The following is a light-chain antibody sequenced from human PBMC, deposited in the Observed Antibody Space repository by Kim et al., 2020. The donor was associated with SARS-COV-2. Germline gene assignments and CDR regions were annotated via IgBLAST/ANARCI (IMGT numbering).Light chain of an antibody. V-gene: IGKV1-5*01. CDR2: DAS. CDR1: QSISTW. Sequence: SASVGDRVTIPCRASQSISTWLAWYQQKPGNAPKLVIYDASTLERGVPSRFSGSGSGTEFTLTISSLQPDDFASYYCQQYDSSSYTFGQGTKLEI. CDR3: QQYDSSSYT. J-gene: IGKJ2*01.